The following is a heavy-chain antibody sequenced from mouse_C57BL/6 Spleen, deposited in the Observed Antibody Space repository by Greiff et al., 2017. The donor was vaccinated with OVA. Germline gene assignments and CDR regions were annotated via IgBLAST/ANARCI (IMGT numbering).Heavy chain of an antibody. Sequence: QVHVKQSGAELARPGASVKLSCKASGYTFTSYGISWVKQRTGQGLEWIGEIYPRSGNTYYNEKFKGKATLTADKSSSTAYMELRSLTSEDSAVYFCAREGYGNFVFDVWGTGTTVTVSS. J-gene: IGHJ1*03. CDR1: GYTFTSYG. CDR2: IYPRSGNT. V-gene: IGHV1-81*01. D-gene: IGHD2-1*01. CDR3: AREGYGNFVFDV.